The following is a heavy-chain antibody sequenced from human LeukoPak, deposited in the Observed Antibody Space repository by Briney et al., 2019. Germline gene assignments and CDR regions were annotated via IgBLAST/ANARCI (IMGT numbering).Heavy chain of an antibody. CDR2: ISAYNGNT. D-gene: IGHD6-13*01. J-gene: IGHJ5*02. V-gene: IGHV1-18*01. Sequence: GASVKVSCKASGYTFTSYGISWVRQAPGQGLEWMGWISAYNGNTNYAQKLQGRVTMTTDTSTSTAYMELRSLRSGDTAVYYCARVGRMAVAGTGIPWGQGTLVTVSS. CDR1: GYTFTSYG. CDR3: ARVGRMAVAGTGIP.